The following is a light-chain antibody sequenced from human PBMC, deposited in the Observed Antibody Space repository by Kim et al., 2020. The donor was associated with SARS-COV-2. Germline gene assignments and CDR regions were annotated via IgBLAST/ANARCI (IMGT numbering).Light chain of an antibody. CDR2: DAY. CDR3: QQRSNWPGT. V-gene: IGKV3-11*01. J-gene: IGKJ1*01. Sequence: SPGERANLTYRARQSVSSYFAWYQQKPRQAPRLLIYDAYNRATGIPARFSVSGSGTDFTLTISSLEPEDFAVYYCQQRSNWPGTFGQGTKVDIK. CDR1: QSVSSY.